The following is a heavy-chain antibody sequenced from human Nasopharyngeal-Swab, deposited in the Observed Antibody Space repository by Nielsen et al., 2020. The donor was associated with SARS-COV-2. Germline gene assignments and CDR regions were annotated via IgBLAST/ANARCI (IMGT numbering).Heavy chain of an antibody. V-gene: IGHV1-69*04. J-gene: IGHJ5*02. CDR1: GGTFSSYA. D-gene: IGHD2-15*01. CDR2: IIPILGIA. Sequence: SVKVSCKASGGTFSSYAISWVRQAPGQGLEWMGRIIPILGIANYAQKFQGRVTITADKSKSTAYMELSSLRSEDTAVYYCAAQPLVVAATGGFDPWGQGTLVTVSS. CDR3: AAQPLVVAATGGFDP.